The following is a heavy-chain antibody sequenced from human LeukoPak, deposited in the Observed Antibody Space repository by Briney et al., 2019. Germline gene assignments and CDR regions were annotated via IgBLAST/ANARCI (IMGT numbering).Heavy chain of an antibody. Sequence: ASVKVSCKASGGTFSRYAISWVRQAPGQGLEWMGGIIPVLGTTNYAQTFQNKVTITADESTSTTYMELSSLTSEDTAVYYCASSGGDYYYYSLDVWGKGTPVTISS. V-gene: IGHV1-69*13. J-gene: IGHJ6*03. CDR1: GGTFSRYA. CDR3: ASSGGDYYYYSLDV. CDR2: IIPVLGTT. D-gene: IGHD3-10*01.